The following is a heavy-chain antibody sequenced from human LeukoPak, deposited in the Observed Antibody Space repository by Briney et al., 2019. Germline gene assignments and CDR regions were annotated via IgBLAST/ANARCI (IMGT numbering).Heavy chain of an antibody. J-gene: IGHJ5*01. Sequence: GGSLRLSCAASGYTFNNYWMNWVRQAPGKGLEWVVAIKQDGSEKYYVDSVKGRFTISRDNVKNSLYLQMNSLRAEDTAVYYCARGGSYSWFDSWGQGTPVTVSS. CDR3: ARGGSYSWFDS. V-gene: IGHV3-7*01. CDR2: IKQDGSEK. CDR1: GYTFNNYW.